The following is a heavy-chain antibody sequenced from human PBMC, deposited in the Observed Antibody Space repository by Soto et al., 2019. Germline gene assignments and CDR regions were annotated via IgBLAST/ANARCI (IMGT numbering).Heavy chain of an antibody. D-gene: IGHD2-21*02. V-gene: IGHV4-38-2*02. CDR1: GYSISSGDY. Sequence: PXETLSLSCTVSGYSISSGDYWSWIRQTPAKGLEWIVSISHSGTSFYNPSLSSRVTISMDTSNNHFSLKLNSLTATDTAVYYCARAAGGQSGWGQWSDNWGQGTLVTVSS. CDR3: ARAAGGQSGWGQWSDN. CDR2: ISHSGTS. J-gene: IGHJ5*02.